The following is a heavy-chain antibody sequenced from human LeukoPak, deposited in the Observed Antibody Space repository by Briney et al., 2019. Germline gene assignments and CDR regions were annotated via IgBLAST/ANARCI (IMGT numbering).Heavy chain of an antibody. J-gene: IGHJ4*02. CDR3: ARGAPGGNDYGDY. CDR2: IYYSGST. V-gene: IGHV4-59*01. CDR1: GGSFSGDY. Sequence: SETLSLTCVVYGGSFSGDYWSWIRQPPGKGLEWIGYIYYSGSTNYNPSLKSRVTISVDTSKNQVSLKLSSVTAADTAVYYCARGAPGGNDYGDYWGQGTLVTVSS.